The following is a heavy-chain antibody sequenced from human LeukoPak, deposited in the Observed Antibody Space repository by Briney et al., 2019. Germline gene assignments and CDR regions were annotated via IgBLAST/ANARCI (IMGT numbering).Heavy chain of an antibody. CDR2: TNHSGST. CDR1: GGSFSGYY. J-gene: IGHJ6*03. Sequence: SETLSLTCAVYGGSFSGYYWSWIRQPPGKGLEWIGETNHSGSTNYNPSLKSRVTISVDTSKNQFSLKLSSVTAADTAVYYCARGLGGCSSTSCYGPSLNYYYMDVWGKGTTVTVSS. CDR3: ARGLGGCSSTSCYGPSLNYYYMDV. D-gene: IGHD2-2*01. V-gene: IGHV4-34*01.